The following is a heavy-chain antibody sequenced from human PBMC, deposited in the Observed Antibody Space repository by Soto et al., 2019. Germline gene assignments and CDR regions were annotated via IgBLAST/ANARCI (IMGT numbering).Heavy chain of an antibody. Sequence: PGDSLMISCKGSGYSFTSYWISWVRQMPGKDLEWMGRIDPSDSYTNYSPSFQGHVTISADKSISTAYLQWSSLKASDTAMYYCARQLHHGYSSSYYVMDVWGQGTTVTVSS. CDR2: IDPSDSYT. CDR3: ARQLHHGYSSSYYVMDV. J-gene: IGHJ6*02. V-gene: IGHV5-10-1*01. CDR1: GYSFTSYW. D-gene: IGHD6-19*01.